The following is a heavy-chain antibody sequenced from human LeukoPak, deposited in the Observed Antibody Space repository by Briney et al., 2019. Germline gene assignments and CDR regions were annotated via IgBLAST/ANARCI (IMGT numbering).Heavy chain of an antibody. J-gene: IGHJ5*02. D-gene: IGHD4-17*01. V-gene: IGHV4-39*01. CDR1: GGSISSSSYY. Sequence: SETLSLTCTVSGGSISSSSYYWGWIRQPPGKGLEWIGSIYYSGSTYCNPSLKSRVTISVDTSKNQFSLKLSSVTAADTAVYYCASTTVTGNWFDPWGQGTLVTVSS. CDR3: ASTTVTGNWFDP. CDR2: IYYSGST.